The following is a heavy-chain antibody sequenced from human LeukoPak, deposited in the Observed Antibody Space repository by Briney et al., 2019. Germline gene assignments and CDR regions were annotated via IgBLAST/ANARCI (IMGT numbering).Heavy chain of an antibody. J-gene: IGHJ4*02. D-gene: IGHD4-17*01. V-gene: IGHV1-69*04. CDR1: GGTFISYA. Sequence: SVTVSCKAPGGTFISYAISWVRQAPGQGREWMGRIIPIFGIANYAQKFQGRVTITADKSTSTAYMELSSLRSEDTAVYYCARGRATVKNHYFDYWGQGTLVTVSS. CDR3: ARGRATVKNHYFDY. CDR2: IIPIFGIA.